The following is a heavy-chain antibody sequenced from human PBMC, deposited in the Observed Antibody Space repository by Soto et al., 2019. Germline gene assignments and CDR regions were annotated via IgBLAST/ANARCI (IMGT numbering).Heavy chain of an antibody. J-gene: IGHJ4*01. CDR1: GYTFTNYA. Sequence: QVQLVQSGAEVKKPGASVKVSCKASGYTFTNYAIHWVRQAPGQRLEWMGWINAGNANTKYSQKFQDRGTITADTSEHKTYLDLSNLRYEDTAVYYCARGPKILNDFLSSFDYLGQGTLFNV. D-gene: IGHD2-21*02. V-gene: IGHV1-3*01. CDR2: INAGNANT. CDR3: ARGPKILNDFLSSFDY.